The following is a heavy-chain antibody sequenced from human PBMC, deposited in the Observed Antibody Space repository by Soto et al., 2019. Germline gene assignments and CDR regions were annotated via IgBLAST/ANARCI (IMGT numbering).Heavy chain of an antibody. D-gene: IGHD6-13*01. CDR3: AREERAAAASFYYYYGMDV. CDR2: IYYSGST. Sequence: SETLSLTCTVSGGSISSGGYYWSWIRQHPGKGLEWIGYIYYSGSTYYNPSLKSRVTISVDTSKNQFSLKLSSVTAADTAVYYCAREERAAAASFYYYYGMDVWGQGTTVTV. V-gene: IGHV4-31*03. J-gene: IGHJ6*02. CDR1: GGSISSGGYY.